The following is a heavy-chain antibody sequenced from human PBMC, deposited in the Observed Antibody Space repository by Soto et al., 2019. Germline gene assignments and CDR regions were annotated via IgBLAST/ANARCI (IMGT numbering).Heavy chain of an antibody. J-gene: IGHJ4*02. V-gene: IGHV4-59*08. Sequence: SETLSLTCTVSGGSISSYYWSWIRQPPGKGLEWIGYIYYSGSTNYNPSLKSRVTISVDTSKNQFSLKLSSVTAADTAVYYCARQQDCSSTSCLFDYWGQGTLVTVSS. CDR2: IYYSGST. CDR1: GGSISSYY. D-gene: IGHD2-2*01. CDR3: ARQQDCSSTSCLFDY.